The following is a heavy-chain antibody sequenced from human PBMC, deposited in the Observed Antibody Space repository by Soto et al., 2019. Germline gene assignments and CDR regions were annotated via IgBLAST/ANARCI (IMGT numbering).Heavy chain of an antibody. V-gene: IGHV4-59*08. J-gene: IGHJ6*02. D-gene: IGHD2-2*01. CDR2: VYYTGDT. Sequence: QVQLQQSGPRLVKPSETLSLTCTVSSGPDRSHNWGWIRQPPGRGLEWIRYVYYTGDTPHNPSLRGSVTISAAPHTTDISSPLTSVTAADTAASYCVRQGIEYLHGLVDVWGQGTMVSVAS. CDR1: SGPDRSHN. CDR3: VRQGIEYLHGLVDV.